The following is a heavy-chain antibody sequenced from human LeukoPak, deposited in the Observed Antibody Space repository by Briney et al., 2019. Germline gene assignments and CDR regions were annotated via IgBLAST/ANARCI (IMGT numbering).Heavy chain of an antibody. Sequence: PGGSLRLSRAASGFTFSSYSTNWVRQAPGKGLEWVSYISSSSSTIYYADSVKGRFTISRDNAKNSLYLQMNSLRAEDTAVYYCARDLVAMVRGGTGMDVWGQGTTVTVSS. CDR3: ARDLVAMVRGGTGMDV. D-gene: IGHD3-10*01. V-gene: IGHV3-48*01. J-gene: IGHJ6*02. CDR1: GFTFSSYS. CDR2: ISSSSSTI.